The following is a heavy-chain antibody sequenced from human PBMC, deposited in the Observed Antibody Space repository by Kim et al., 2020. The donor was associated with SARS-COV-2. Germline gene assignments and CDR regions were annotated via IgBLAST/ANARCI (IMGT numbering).Heavy chain of an antibody. J-gene: IGHJ4*02. D-gene: IGHD7-27*01. CDR3: AKQTGDGPFFDY. Sequence: YYADSVKGRFTISRDNSKNTLYLQMNSLRAEDTAVYYCAKQTGDGPFFDYWGQGTLVTVSS. V-gene: IGHV3-23*01.